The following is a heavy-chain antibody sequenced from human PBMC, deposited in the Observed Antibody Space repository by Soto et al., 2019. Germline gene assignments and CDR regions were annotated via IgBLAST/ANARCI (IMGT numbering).Heavy chain of an antibody. D-gene: IGHD3-22*01. CDR2: IDPSDTQT. CDR1: GYSFAGYW. Sequence: GESLKISCNGSGYSFAGYWITWVRQKPGKGLEWMGRIDPSDTQTYYSPSFRGHVTISATKSITTVFLQWSSLRASDTAMYYCARQIYDSDTGPNFQYYFDSWGQGTPVTVSS. V-gene: IGHV5-10-1*01. CDR3: ARQIYDSDTGPNFQYYFDS. J-gene: IGHJ4*02.